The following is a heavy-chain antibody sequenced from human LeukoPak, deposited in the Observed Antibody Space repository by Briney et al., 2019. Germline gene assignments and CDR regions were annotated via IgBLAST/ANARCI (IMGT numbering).Heavy chain of an antibody. V-gene: IGHV4-59*08. CDR2: MFYGGDT. D-gene: IGHD4-23*01. CDR3: ARHKVHAFGGSGWYFDL. J-gene: IGHJ2*01. Sequence: KASETLSLTCSVSAVSISRSSWSWLRQPPEKGLQWVGYMFYGGDTNHNPSLKGRVTMTVDTSKAQFSLKLTSVTAADTAVYSCARHKVHAFGGSGWYFDLWGRGTLVTVSS. CDR1: AVSISRSS.